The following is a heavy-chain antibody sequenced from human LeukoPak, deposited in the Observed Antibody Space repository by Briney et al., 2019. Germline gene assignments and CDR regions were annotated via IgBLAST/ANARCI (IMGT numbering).Heavy chain of an antibody. V-gene: IGHV3-30*04. CDR1: GFTFSSYA. CDR2: ISYDGSNK. J-gene: IGHJ4*02. CDR3: ARGMVVPAAPGYFDY. Sequence: GGSLRLSCAASGFTFSSYAMHWVRQAPGKGLEWVAVISYDGSNKYYADSVKGRFTISRDNSKNTLYLQMNSLRAEDTAVYYCARGMVVPAAPGYFDYWGQGTLVTVSS. D-gene: IGHD2-2*01.